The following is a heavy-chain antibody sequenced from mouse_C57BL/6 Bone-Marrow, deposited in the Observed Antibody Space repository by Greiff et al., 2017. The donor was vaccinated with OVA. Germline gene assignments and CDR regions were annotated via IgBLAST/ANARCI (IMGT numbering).Heavy chain of an antibody. D-gene: IGHD3-2*02. V-gene: IGHV10-3*01. CDR2: IRSKSSNYAT. Sequence: EVHLVESGGGLVQPKGSLKLSCAASGFTFNTYAMHWVRQAPGKGLEWVARIRSKSSNYATYYADSVKDRFTISRDDSQSMLYLQMNNLKTEDTAMYYCVRDRQLRLRAWFAYWGQGTLVTVSA. J-gene: IGHJ3*01. CDR1: GFTFNTYA. CDR3: VRDRQLRLRAWFAY.